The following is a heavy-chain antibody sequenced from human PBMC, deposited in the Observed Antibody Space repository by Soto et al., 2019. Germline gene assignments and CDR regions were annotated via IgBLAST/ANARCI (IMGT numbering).Heavy chain of an antibody. CDR1: GFTFSNFA. Sequence: GGSLRLSCAASGFTFSNFAMSWVRQAPGKGLEWVSAISGAGGTTYYADSVKGRFTVSRDNSKSTAFLQVNSLRAEDTAVYFCAKALRYCSGSVCLFSYFDVWGQGTLVTISS. CDR2: ISGAGGTT. D-gene: IGHD2-15*01. J-gene: IGHJ4*02. V-gene: IGHV3-23*01. CDR3: AKALRYCSGSVCLFSYFDV.